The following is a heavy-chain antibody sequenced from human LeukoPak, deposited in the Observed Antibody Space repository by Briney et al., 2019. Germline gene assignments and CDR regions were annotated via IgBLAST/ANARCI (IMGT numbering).Heavy chain of an antibody. Sequence: GGSLRLSCAASGFTFSSYAMSWVRQAPGKGLEWVSAISGSGGSTYYADSVKGRFTISRDDSKNTLYLQMNSLRAEDTAVYYCAKASDYDSSGYYYEGKNYFDYWGQGTLVTVSS. D-gene: IGHD3-22*01. V-gene: IGHV3-23*01. J-gene: IGHJ4*02. CDR3: AKASDYDSSGYYYEGKNYFDY. CDR1: GFTFSSYA. CDR2: ISGSGGST.